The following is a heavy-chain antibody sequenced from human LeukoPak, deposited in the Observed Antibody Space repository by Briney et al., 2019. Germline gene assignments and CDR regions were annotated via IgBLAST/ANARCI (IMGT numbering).Heavy chain of an antibody. CDR1: GYSISSGYY. Sequence: SETLSLTCTVSGYSISSGYYWGWIRQPPGKGLEWIGSIYHSGSTYYNPSLKSRVTISVDTSKNQFSLKLSSVTAADTAVYYCARDRRDYYASSGYYDAFDIWGQGTMVTVSS. D-gene: IGHD3-22*01. J-gene: IGHJ3*02. CDR3: ARDRRDYYASSGYYDAFDI. CDR2: IYHSGST. V-gene: IGHV4-38-2*02.